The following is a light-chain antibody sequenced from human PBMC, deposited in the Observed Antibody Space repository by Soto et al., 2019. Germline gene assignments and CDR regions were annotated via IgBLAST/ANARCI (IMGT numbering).Light chain of an antibody. J-gene: IGLJ2*01. CDR2: EVS. CDR1: SRDVGGYNY. CDR3: SSYAGSNNFGV. V-gene: IGLV2-8*01. Sequence: QSALTQPRSASGSPGQSVTISCTGTSRDVGGYNYVSWYQQHPGKAPKLMIYEVSKRPSGVPDRFSGSKSGNTASLTVSGLQAEDEAAYYCSSYAGSNNFGVFGGGTKLTVL.